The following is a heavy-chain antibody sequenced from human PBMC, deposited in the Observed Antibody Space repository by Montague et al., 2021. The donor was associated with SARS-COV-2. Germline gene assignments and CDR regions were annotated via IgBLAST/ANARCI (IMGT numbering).Heavy chain of an antibody. D-gene: IGHD3-10*01. J-gene: IGHJ2*01. CDR3: AREFRTYGYGGQYWYFDL. V-gene: IGHV4-4*02. Sequence: SETLSLTCAVSGGSISSSHWWSWLRQPPGKGLEWIGEIYHSGSTNYNPSLKSRVTISIDKSKNQFSLKLSSVTAADTAVYYCAREFRTYGYGGQYWYFDLWGRGTLVTVSS. CDR2: IYHSGST. CDR1: GGSISSSHW.